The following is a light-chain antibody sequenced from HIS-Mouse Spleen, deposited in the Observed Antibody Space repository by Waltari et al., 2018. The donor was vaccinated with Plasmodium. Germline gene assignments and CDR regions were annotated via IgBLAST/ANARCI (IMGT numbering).Light chain of an antibody. V-gene: IGLV2-11*01. CDR1: TRAVGGYNY. CDR2: DVS. CDR3: CSYAGSYTWV. Sequence: QSALTQPRSVSGSPGPSVPISCTGTTRAVGGYNYVSWYQQHPGKAPKPMIYDVSKRPSGVPDRFSGSKSGNTASLTISGLQAEDEADYYCCSYAGSYTWVFGGGTKLTVL. J-gene: IGLJ2*01.